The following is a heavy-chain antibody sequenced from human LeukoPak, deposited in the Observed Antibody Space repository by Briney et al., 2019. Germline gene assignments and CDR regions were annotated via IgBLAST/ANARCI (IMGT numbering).Heavy chain of an antibody. CDR1: GYTFTSYY. V-gene: IGHV1-46*01. CDR2: INPSGGST. Sequence: ASVTVSCKASGYTFTSYYMHWVRQAPGQGLEGMGLINPSGGSTNYAQKFQGRVTMTRDMSTSTDYMGLSTLRSEETAVYYCARNNSVEDTAWWFDPWGQGTLVTVSS. J-gene: IGHJ5*02. D-gene: IGHD4-23*01. CDR3: ARNNSVEDTAWWFDP.